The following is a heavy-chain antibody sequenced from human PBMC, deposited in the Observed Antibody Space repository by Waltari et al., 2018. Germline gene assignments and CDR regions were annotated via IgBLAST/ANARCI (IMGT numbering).Heavy chain of an antibody. J-gene: IGHJ4*02. CDR1: GYSISGNY. V-gene: IGHV4-59*12. Sequence: QVQLQESGPGLVKPSETLSLTCAVSGYSISGNYWSWIRQPPGKGLEWIGYIHGSGGSRDLNPALKSRVTLSVDTSKNQFSLKLNSVTAADTAVYFCAREDTAGTVHLDYWGQGVLVTVSS. D-gene: IGHD5-18*01. CDR2: IHGSGGSR. CDR3: AREDTAGTVHLDY.